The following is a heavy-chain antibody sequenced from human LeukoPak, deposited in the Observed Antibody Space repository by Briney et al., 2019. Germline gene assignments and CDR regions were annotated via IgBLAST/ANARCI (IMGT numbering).Heavy chain of an antibody. J-gene: IGHJ3*01. Sequence: PGGSLRLSCAASEFTFGNFAMSWVRQAPGKGLEWVSYIRGGGAGALYADAVKGRLTVSRDNSRSTLYLQMNSLRVEDTAVYYCAKCAQSYGNDAFDLWGPGTMVTVSS. CDR1: EFTFGNFA. V-gene: IGHV3-23*01. CDR2: IRGGGAGA. CDR3: AKCAQSYGNDAFDL. D-gene: IGHD3-16*01.